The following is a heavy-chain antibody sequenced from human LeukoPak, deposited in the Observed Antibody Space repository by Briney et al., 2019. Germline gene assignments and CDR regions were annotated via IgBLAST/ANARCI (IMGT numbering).Heavy chain of an antibody. J-gene: IGHJ3*02. CDR1: GYSFTSYW. D-gene: IGHD3-22*01. Sequence: ESLKISCKGSGYSFTSYWIGWVRQMPGKGLEWMGIIYPGDSDTRYSPSFQGQVTISADKSISTAYLQWSSLKASDTAMYYCAKGYYDSSGWDSAFDIWGQGTMVTVSS. CDR3: AKGYYDSSGWDSAFDI. V-gene: IGHV5-51*01. CDR2: IYPGDSDT.